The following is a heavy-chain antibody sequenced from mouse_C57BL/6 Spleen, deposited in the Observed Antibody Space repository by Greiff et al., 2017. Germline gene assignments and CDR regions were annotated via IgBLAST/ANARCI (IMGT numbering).Heavy chain of an antibody. CDR1: GYTFTDYE. D-gene: IGHD3-2*02. J-gene: IGHJ3*01. Sequence: QVQLQQSGAELVRPGASVTLSCKASGYTFTDYEMHWVKQTPVHGLEWIGAIDPETGGTASNQKFEGKAILTADKSSSTAYMQLSSLTSEDSAVYYCAKAQATAWFAYWGQGTLVTVSA. CDR3: AKAQATAWFAY. CDR2: IDPETGGT. V-gene: IGHV1-15*01.